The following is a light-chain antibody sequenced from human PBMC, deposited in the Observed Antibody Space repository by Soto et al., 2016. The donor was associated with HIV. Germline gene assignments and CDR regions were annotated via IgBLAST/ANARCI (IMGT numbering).Light chain of an antibody. J-gene: IGKJ3*01. CDR1: QSINTY. V-gene: IGKV1-39*01. CDR3: QQSYSIPFT. CDR2: AAS. Sequence: DIQMTQSPSSLSASVGDRVTITCRASQSINTYLNWYQQKPGKAPKLLIYAASSLQSGVPSRFSGSGSGTDFTLTLTGLQPEDFASYYCQQSYSIPFTFGLGPKWISN.